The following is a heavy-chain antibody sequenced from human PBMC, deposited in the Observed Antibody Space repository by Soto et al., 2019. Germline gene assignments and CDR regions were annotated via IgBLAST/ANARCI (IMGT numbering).Heavy chain of an antibody. CDR1: GFTFTSYA. J-gene: IGHJ6*02. CDR3: ARGTTLAIFDYGMDV. V-gene: IGHV3-30-3*01. CDR2: ISNDGSNY. D-gene: IGHD3-3*01. Sequence: QVQLVESGGGVVQPGRSLRLSCAASGFTFTSYAMHWVRQAPGKGLEWVAVISNDGSNYYYADSVRSRFTISRDNTKNTLFLQMSSLRGGDSGVYYCARGTTLAIFDYGMDVWGQGTTVTVSS.